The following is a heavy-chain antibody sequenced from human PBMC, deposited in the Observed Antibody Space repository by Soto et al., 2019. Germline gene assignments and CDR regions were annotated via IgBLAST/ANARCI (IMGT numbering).Heavy chain of an antibody. CDR3: TSINYDFWSGTNPYYYYYMDV. D-gene: IGHD3-3*01. V-gene: IGHV4-39*01. J-gene: IGHJ6*03. Sequence: SETLSLTCTVSGGSISSSSYYWGWIRQPPGKGLEWIGSIYYSGSTYYNPSLKSRVTISVDTSKNQFSLKLSSVTAADTAVYYCTSINYDFWSGTNPYYYYYMDVWGKGTTVTVSS. CDR2: IYYSGST. CDR1: GGSISSSSYY.